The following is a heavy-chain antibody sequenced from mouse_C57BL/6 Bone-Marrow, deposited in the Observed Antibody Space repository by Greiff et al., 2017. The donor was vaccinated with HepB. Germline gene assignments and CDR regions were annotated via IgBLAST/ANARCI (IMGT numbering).Heavy chain of an antibody. Sequence: EVQLQQSGPELVKPGASVKISCKASGYTFTDYYMNWVKQSHGKSLEWIGDINPNNGGTSYNQKFKGKATLTVDKSSSTAYMELRSLTSEDSAVYYCARGRLDYFDYWGQGTTLTVSS. CDR3: ARGRLDYFDY. CDR1: GYTFTDYY. D-gene: IGHD2-2*01. CDR2: INPNNGGT. V-gene: IGHV1-26*01. J-gene: IGHJ2*01.